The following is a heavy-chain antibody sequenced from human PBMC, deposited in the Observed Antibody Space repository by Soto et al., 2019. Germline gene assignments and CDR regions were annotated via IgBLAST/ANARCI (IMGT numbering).Heavy chain of an antibody. Sequence: QVQLVQSGAEVKKPGASVKVSCKSSGYAFTGYGITWVRQAPGQGLEWLGWISGYSGDTNYAQNFQGRVTVTTDTSTSTAYMELRSLTSDDTAIYCCAKIPAFAVHGFDIWGQGTMVTVSS. D-gene: IGHD1-1*01. CDR3: AKIPAFAVHGFDI. CDR1: GYAFTGYG. V-gene: IGHV1-18*01. J-gene: IGHJ3*02. CDR2: ISGYSGDT.